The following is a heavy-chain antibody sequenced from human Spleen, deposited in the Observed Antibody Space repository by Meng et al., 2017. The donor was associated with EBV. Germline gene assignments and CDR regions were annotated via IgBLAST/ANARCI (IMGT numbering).Heavy chain of an antibody. J-gene: IGHJ5*02. V-gene: IGHV7-4-1*02. CDR1: GYTFTNYA. Sequence: QATLVQSGVELKKPGASVKVSCKASGYTFTNYAMHWVRQAPGQGLEWMGWINTNTGKPTYGQGFTGRFVFSLDTSVSTAYMEINSLKAEDTAVYYCAREQWFGEFSRWFDPWGQGTLVTVAS. CDR3: AREQWFGEFSRWFDP. D-gene: IGHD3-10*01. CDR2: INTNTGKP.